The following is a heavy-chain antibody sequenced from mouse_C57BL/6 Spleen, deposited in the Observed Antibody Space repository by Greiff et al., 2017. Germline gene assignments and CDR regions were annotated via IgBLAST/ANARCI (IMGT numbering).Heavy chain of an antibody. CDR2: IDPENGDT. J-gene: IGHJ2*01. V-gene: IGHV14-4*01. CDR1: GFNIKDDY. CDR3: TTMVGGY. Sequence: EVQLQESGAELVRPGASVTLSCTASGFNIKDDYMHWVKQRPEQGLEWIGWIDPENGDTEYASKFQGKATITADTSSNTAYLQLSSLTSEDTAVYYCTTMVGGYWGQGTTLTVSS. D-gene: IGHD1-1*02.